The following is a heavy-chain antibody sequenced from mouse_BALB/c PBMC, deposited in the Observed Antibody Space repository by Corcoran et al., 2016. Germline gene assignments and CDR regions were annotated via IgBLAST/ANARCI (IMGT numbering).Heavy chain of an antibody. CDR1: GYTFTEYT. V-gene: IGHV1-18*01. Sequence: EVQLQQSGPELVKPGASVKISCKTSGYTFTEYTLHWVKQSHGKSLEWIGGINPNNGGTSYNQKFKGKATLTVDKSSSTAYMELRSLTSEDSAVYYCARAEDYYGSYWYFDVWGAGTTVTVSS. J-gene: IGHJ1*01. D-gene: IGHD1-1*01. CDR2: INPNNGGT. CDR3: ARAEDYYGSYWYFDV.